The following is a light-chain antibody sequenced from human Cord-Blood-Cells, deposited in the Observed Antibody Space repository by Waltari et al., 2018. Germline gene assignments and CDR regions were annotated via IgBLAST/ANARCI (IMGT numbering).Light chain of an antibody. CDR1: SLRSYH. V-gene: IGLV3-19*01. CDR3: NSRDSSGNHP. J-gene: IGLJ1*01. CDR2: GKN. Sequence: SSELTQDPAVSVALGQTVRITCQGDSLRSYHASWYQQKPGQAPVLVIYGKNNRPSGIPDRFSGSSSGNTASLTITGAQAEDEADYYCNSRDSSGNHPFGTGTKVTVL.